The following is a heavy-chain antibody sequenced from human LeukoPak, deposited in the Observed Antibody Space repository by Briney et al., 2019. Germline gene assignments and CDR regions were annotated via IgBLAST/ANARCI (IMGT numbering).Heavy chain of an antibody. J-gene: IGHJ4*02. V-gene: IGHV3-74*01. CDR2: INSDEKTT. CDR1: GFTFTSYW. Sequence: GGSLRLSCAASGFTFTSYWIHRVRQAPGKGMMWVSRINSDEKTTIYADSVKGRFTISRDNAKNTVYLHMNSLRAEDTAVYYCARDYDYNIDYWGQGTLVTVSS. CDR3: ARDYDYNIDY. D-gene: IGHD4-11*01.